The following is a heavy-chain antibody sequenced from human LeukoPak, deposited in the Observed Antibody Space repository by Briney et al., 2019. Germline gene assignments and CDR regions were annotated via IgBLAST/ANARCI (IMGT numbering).Heavy chain of an antibody. D-gene: IGHD2-2*01. CDR3: ARLGYCSSTSCYDVFVP. J-gene: IGHJ5*02. CDR1: GGSISSRSYS. CDR2: YSGST. V-gene: IGHV4-39*01. Sequence: SSETLSLTCTVSGGSISSRSYSWGWIRQPPGKGLEWVRIYSGSTYYNPSLKSRVTIYVDTSKNQFSLKLSSVTAADAAVYYCARLGYCSSTSCYDVFVPWGQGTLVTVSS.